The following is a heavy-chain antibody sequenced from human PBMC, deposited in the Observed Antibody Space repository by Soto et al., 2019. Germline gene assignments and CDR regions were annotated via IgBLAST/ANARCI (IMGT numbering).Heavy chain of an antibody. CDR2: ISGSGGST. CDR3: AKDQYYYDSSGYYYPVKDDI. CDR1: GFTFSSYA. Sequence: EVQLLESGGGLVQPGGSLRLSCAAAGFTFSSYAMSWVRQAPGKGLEWVSAISGSGGSTYYADSVKGRFTISRDTSKNTLYLQMNSLRAEDTAVYYCAKDQYYYDSSGYYYPVKDDIWGQGTMVTVSS. J-gene: IGHJ3*02. V-gene: IGHV3-23*01. D-gene: IGHD3-22*01.